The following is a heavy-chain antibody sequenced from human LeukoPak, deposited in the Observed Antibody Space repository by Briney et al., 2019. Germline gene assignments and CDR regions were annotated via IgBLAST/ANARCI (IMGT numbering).Heavy chain of an antibody. Sequence: PSETLSLTCAVSGGSISSSNWWSWVRQPPGKGLEWIGEIYHSGSTNYNPSLKSRVTISVDTSKNQFSLNLSSVTAADTAVYYCARHSEEWLPKIDYWGQGTLVTVSS. J-gene: IGHJ4*02. D-gene: IGHD6-19*01. CDR3: ARHSEEWLPKIDY. CDR1: GGSISSSNW. V-gene: IGHV4-4*02. CDR2: IYHSGST.